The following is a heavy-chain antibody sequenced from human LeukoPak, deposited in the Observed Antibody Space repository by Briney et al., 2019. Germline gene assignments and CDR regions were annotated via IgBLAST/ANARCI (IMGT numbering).Heavy chain of an antibody. V-gene: IGHV3-21*01. CDR2: ISSSSSYI. CDR1: GFTFSSYS. Sequence: PGGSLRLSCAASGFTFSSYSMNWVRQAPGKGLEWVSSISSSSSYIYYADSVKGRFTISRDNAKNSLYLQMNSLRAEDTAVYYCARGRLDSSSWYYFDYWGQGTLVTVSS. D-gene: IGHD6-13*01. J-gene: IGHJ4*02. CDR3: ARGRLDSSSWYYFDY.